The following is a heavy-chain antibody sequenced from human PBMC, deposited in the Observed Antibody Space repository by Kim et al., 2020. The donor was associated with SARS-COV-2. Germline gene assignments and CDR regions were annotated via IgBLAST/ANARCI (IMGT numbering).Heavy chain of an antibody. CDR2: IYHSGST. Sequence: SETLSLTCTVSGYSISSGYYWGWIRQPPGKGLEWIGSIYHSGSTYYNPSLKSRVTISVDTSKNQFSLKLSSVTAADTAVYYCARDGITMVRGVKRWFDPWGQGTLVTVSS. V-gene: IGHV4-38-2*02. CDR3: ARDGITMVRGVKRWFDP. J-gene: IGHJ5*02. D-gene: IGHD3-10*01. CDR1: GYSISSGYY.